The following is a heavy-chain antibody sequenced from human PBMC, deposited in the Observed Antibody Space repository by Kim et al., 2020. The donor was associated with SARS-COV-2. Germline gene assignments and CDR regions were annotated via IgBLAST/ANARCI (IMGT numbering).Heavy chain of an antibody. CDR1: GGSISSYY. D-gene: IGHD2-2*01. Sequence: SETLSLTCTVSGGSISSYYWSWIRQPPGKGLEWIGYIYYSGSTNYNPSLKSRVTISVDTSKNQFSLKLSSVTAADTAVYYCARILTPVVVPAAKAGLYYGMDVWGQGTTVTVSS. V-gene: IGHV4-59*13. CDR2: IYYSGST. CDR3: ARILTPVVVPAAKAGLYYGMDV. J-gene: IGHJ6*02.